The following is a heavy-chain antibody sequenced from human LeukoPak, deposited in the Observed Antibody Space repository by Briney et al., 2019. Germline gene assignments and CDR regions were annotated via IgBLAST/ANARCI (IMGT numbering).Heavy chain of an antibody. CDR3: ASQPLYCSSTSCYFDY. CDR1: GYTFTGYY. V-gene: IGHV1-2*02. D-gene: IGHD2-2*01. CDR2: INPNSGGT. J-gene: IGHJ4*02. Sequence: ASVKVSCKASGYTFTGYYMHWVRQAPGQGLEWMGWINPNSGGTNYAQKFQGRVTMIRDTSISTAYMELSRLRPDDTAVYYCASQPLYCSSTSCYFDYWGQGTLVTVSS.